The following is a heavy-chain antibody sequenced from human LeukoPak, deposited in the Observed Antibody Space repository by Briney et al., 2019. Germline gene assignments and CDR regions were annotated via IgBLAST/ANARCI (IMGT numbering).Heavy chain of an antibody. CDR3: ATVAGGSYYFDY. J-gene: IGHJ4*02. D-gene: IGHD1-14*01. Sequence: GGSLRLSCAASGFTFSSYAMSWVRQAPGKGLEWVGRTRNKAKSYTTEYAASVKGRFTISRDDSKNSLYLQMNSLKTEDTAVYYCATVAGGSYYFDYWGQGTLVTVSS. CDR2: TRNKAKSYTT. CDR1: GFTFSSYA. V-gene: IGHV3-72*01.